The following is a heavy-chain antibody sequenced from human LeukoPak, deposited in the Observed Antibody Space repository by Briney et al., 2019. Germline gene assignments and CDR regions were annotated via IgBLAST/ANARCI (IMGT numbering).Heavy chain of an antibody. V-gene: IGHV4-4*07. CDR3: AKLGKQWELRLDY. D-gene: IGHD1-26*01. J-gene: IGHJ4*01. Sequence: PSEPLSLTCTLSGVPISRQYWRWLRQPAGKGLEWLGHIDSSGRTNYSPSLKSRVTMSVDTSKNQFSLKLSSVTAADTAVYYCAKLGKQWELRLDYWGHGALVTVSS. CDR1: GVPISRQY. CDR2: IDSSGRT.